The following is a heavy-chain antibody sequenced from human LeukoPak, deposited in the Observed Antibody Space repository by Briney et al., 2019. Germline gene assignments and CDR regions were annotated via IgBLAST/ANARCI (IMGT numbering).Heavy chain of an antibody. CDR2: VSDTGRA. CDR3: ARANSPPKDSSGWPFDY. J-gene: IGHJ4*02. D-gene: IGHD6-19*01. Sequence: SETLSLTCTVSGGSIIGYYWTWIREPAGKGLEWIGRVSDTGRAYYSPSLESRVTISVDTSKIQFSLKLSSVTAADTAVYYCARANSPPKDSSGWPFDYWGQGTLVTVSS. V-gene: IGHV4-4*07. CDR1: GGSIIGYY.